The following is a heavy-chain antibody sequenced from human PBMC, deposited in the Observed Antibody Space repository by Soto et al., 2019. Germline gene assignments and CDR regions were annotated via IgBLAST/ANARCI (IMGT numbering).Heavy chain of an antibody. CDR1: GFSLRTSGVG. V-gene: IGHV2-5*01. Sequence: QITLKESGPTLVKPTQTLTLTCIFSGFSLRTSGVGVGWIRQPPGKALEWLGFIYWNDDKRYSTSLKSRLTITKDTSKNQLVLTMTNMDPVDTATYYCAKSGSSGWYGWFDPWGQGTLVTVSS. J-gene: IGHJ5*02. D-gene: IGHD6-19*01. CDR2: IYWNDDK. CDR3: AKSGSSGWYGWFDP.